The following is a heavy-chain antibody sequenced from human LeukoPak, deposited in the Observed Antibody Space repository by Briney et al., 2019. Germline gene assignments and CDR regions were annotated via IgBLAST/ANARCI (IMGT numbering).Heavy chain of an antibody. CDR2: IIPIFGTA. D-gene: IGHD6-13*01. J-gene: IGHJ4*02. V-gene: IGHV1-69*13. Sequence: SVKVSCKASGGTFSSYAISWVRQAPGQGLEWMGGIIPIFGTANYAQKFQGRVTITADESTSTAYMELSSLRSEDTAVYYCARDLRRAAAGPDYWGQGTLVTVSS. CDR1: GGTFSSYA. CDR3: ARDLRRAAAGPDY.